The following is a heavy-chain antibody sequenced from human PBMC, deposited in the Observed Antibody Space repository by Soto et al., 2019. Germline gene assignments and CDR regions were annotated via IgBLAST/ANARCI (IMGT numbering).Heavy chain of an antibody. J-gene: IGHJ4*02. CDR3: ATSPKGYSYGVYFDY. Sequence: ASVKVSCKASGYTFTSYAMQWVRQAPGQRLEWMGGFDPEDGETIYAQKFQGRVTMTEDTSTDTAYMELSSLRSEDTAVYYCATSPKGYSYGVYFDYWGQGTLVTVSS. V-gene: IGHV1-24*01. CDR2: FDPEDGET. CDR1: GYTFTSYA. D-gene: IGHD5-18*01.